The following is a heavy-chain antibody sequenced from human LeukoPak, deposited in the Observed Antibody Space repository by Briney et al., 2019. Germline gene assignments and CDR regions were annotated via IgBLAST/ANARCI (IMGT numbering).Heavy chain of an antibody. D-gene: IGHD3-10*01. CDR1: GRSIRSVY. CDR3: ARGFGSGTSPIDL. V-gene: IGHV4-4*07. Sequence: SETLSLTCTVSGRSIRSVYWNWIRQSAGKGLEWIGRIYATDFTNYNPSLKSRVTLSVDMSKNELSLTLKSVTAADTAVYYCARGFGSGTSPIDLWGQGALVTVSS. J-gene: IGHJ5*02. CDR2: IYATDFT.